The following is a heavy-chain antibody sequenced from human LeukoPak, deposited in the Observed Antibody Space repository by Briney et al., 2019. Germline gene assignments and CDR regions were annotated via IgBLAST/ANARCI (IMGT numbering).Heavy chain of an antibody. J-gene: IGHJ4*02. D-gene: IGHD1-1*01. Sequence: SETLSLTCAVYGGSFSGYYWSWIRQPPGKGLEWIGEINHSGSTNCDPSLKSRISMSIDTSKSQFSLNLRSVTAADTAVYYCARYVPVKTGTTRSSFDFWGQGTLVTVSS. CDR2: INHSGST. CDR3: ARYVPVKTGTTRSSFDF. CDR1: GGSFSGYY. V-gene: IGHV4-34*10.